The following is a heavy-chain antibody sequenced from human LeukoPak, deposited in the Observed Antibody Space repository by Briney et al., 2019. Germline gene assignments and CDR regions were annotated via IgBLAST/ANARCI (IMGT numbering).Heavy chain of an antibody. CDR2: IRSRGATI. Sequence: GGSLRLSCVVSGLIFSQHYMSWVRQAPGRGLEWVSHIRSRGATIDYANSVKCRFIISRDNVKNSLYLEMNSLRADDTAVYYCARDGIRNFGLVARYDYWGQGTLVTVSS. D-gene: IGHD3/OR15-3a*01. CDR3: ARDGIRNFGLVARYDY. V-gene: IGHV3-11*04. CDR1: GLIFSQHY. J-gene: IGHJ4*02.